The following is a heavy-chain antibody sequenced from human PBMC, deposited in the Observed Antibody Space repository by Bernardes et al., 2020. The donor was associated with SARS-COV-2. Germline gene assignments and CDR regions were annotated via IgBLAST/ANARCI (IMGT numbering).Heavy chain of an antibody. Sequence: TLSLTCDVSRYSISSGYYWGWIRPPPGKGLEWIGSIYHTGTAYYSPSLKSRVTISVDTSENQYSLKVRSVTAADTAVYYCAFRFGEFPYYFDFWGPGILVTVSS. V-gene: IGHV4-38-2*01. CDR3: AFRFGEFPYYFDF. CDR2: IYHTGTA. J-gene: IGHJ4*02. D-gene: IGHD3-10*01. CDR1: RYSISSGYY.